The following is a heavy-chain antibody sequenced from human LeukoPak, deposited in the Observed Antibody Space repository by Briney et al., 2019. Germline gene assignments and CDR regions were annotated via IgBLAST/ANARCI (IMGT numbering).Heavy chain of an antibody. CDR1: GGSISSGGYS. V-gene: IGHV4-30-2*01. CDR2: IYHSGST. D-gene: IGHD2-2*01. Sequence: SGTLSLTCAVSGGSISSGGYSWSWIRQPPGKGLEWIGYIYHSGSTYYNPSLKSRVTISVDRSKNQFSLKLSSVTAADTAVYYCARARRGQYCSSTSCYSDWFDPWGQGTLVTVSS. CDR3: ARARRGQYCSSTSCYSDWFDP. J-gene: IGHJ5*02.